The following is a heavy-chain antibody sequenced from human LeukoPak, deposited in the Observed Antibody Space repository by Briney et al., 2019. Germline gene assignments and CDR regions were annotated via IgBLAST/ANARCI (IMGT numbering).Heavy chain of an antibody. CDR1: GDSISTGGYY. Sequence: SQTLSLTCTVSGDSISTGGYYWAWIRQHRERGLEWIGYIYYSGSAHYNPSLQSRVTISVDTSKNPFSLNLNSVTAADTAVYYCARVIVVVPIGVYHYYAMDVWGQGTTVTVSS. CDR2: IYYSGSA. V-gene: IGHV4-31*03. J-gene: IGHJ6*02. CDR3: ARVIVVVPIGVYHYYAMDV. D-gene: IGHD2-2*01.